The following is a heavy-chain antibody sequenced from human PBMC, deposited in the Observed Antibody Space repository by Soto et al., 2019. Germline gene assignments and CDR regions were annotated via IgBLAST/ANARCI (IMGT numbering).Heavy chain of an antibody. Sequence: QVQLVESGGGVVQPGRSLRLSCAASGFTFSSYAMHWVRQAPGTGLEWVAVISYDGSNKYYADSVKGRFTISRDNSKHTLYLQRNSLRAEDAAVYYCARDLPTVYYGVDVWGQGTTVPVSS. CDR2: ISYDGSNK. D-gene: IGHD4-4*01. J-gene: IGHJ6*02. CDR3: ARDLPTVYYGVDV. CDR1: GFTFSSYA. V-gene: IGHV3-30-3*01.